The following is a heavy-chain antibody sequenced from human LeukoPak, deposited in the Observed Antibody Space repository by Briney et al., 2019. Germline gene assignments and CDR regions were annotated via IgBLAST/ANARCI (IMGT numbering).Heavy chain of an antibody. J-gene: IGHJ3*02. Sequence: ATVKVSCKASGYTFTGYYIHWVRQAPGQGLEWMGWINPNSGGTNYAQKFQGRVTMTRDTSISTAYMDLSRLRSDDTAVYYCASVETYYYDRGDAFDIWGQGTMVTASS. D-gene: IGHD3-22*01. CDR3: ASVETYYYDRGDAFDI. CDR2: INPNSGGT. CDR1: GYTFTGYY. V-gene: IGHV1-2*02.